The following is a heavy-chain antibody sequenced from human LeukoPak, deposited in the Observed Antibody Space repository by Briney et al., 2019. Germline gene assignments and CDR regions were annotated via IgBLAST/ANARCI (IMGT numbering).Heavy chain of an antibody. CDR1: GGSFSGNY. CDR3: ARGKHSSGWYPPLYGAFDI. D-gene: IGHD6-19*01. J-gene: IGHJ3*02. V-gene: IGHV4-34*01. Sequence: SETLSLTCAVYGGSFSGNYWSWIRQPPGKGLEWIGDINHSGTTNYSPSLKSRVTISVDTSKNQFSLKLSSVTAADTAVYYCARGKHSSGWYPPLYGAFDIWGQGTMVTVSS. CDR2: INHSGTT.